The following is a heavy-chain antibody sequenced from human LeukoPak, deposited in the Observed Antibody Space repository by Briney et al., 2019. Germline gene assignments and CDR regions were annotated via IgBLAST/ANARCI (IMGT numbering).Heavy chain of an antibody. V-gene: IGHV1-2*02. J-gene: IGHJ4*02. Sequence: ASVKVSCKASGYTFTGYYMHWVRQAPGQGLEWMGWINPNSGGTNYAQKFQGRVTMTRDTSISTAYMELSRLRSDDTAVYYCARDFGYGGNSGFDYWGQGTLVTVSS. CDR2: INPNSGGT. CDR3: ARDFGYGGNSGFDY. D-gene: IGHD4-23*01. CDR1: GYTFTGYY.